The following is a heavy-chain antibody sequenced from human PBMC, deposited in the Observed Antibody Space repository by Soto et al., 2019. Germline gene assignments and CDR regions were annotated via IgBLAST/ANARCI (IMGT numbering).Heavy chain of an antibody. CDR2: IYYSGST. D-gene: IGHD6-6*01. CDR3: ARDKPRRGYNWFYP. V-gene: IGHV4-31*03. Sequence: SETLSLTCTVSGGSISSGGYYWRWIRKHPGKGLEWIGYIYYSGSTYYNPSLKSRVTISVDTSKNQFSLKLSSVTAADTAVYYCARDKPRRGYNWFYPWGQGTLVTVSS. J-gene: IGHJ5*02. CDR1: GGSISSGGYY.